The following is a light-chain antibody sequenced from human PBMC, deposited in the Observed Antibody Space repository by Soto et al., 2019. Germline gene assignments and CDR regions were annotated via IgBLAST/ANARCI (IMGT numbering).Light chain of an antibody. J-gene: IGKJ4*01. CDR2: GAS. Sequence: EILMTQSPATLSVSPGERATLSCGASQSVSNNYLAWYQQKPGQAPRLLIYGASNRATGIPDRFSGNASGTEFTLTISSLQSEDFAVYYCQQYNSWPLTFGGGTKVDIK. CDR1: QSVSNN. CDR3: QQYNSWPLT. V-gene: IGKV3D-15*01.